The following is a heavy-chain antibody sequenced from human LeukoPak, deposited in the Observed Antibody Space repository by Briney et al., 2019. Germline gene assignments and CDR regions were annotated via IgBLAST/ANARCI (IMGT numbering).Heavy chain of an antibody. CDR2: INPNSGGT. D-gene: IGHD6-25*01. CDR1: GYTFSDYY. J-gene: IGHJ4*02. Sequence: ASVKVSCKASGYTFSDYYIHWVRQAPGQGLEWMGWINPNSGGTHYAQKFQGRLTMTRDTSISTAYMELSRLRSDDTAVYYCARVGWAAPRVHFDSWGQGTLLTVSS. V-gene: IGHV1-2*02. CDR3: ARVGWAAPRVHFDS.